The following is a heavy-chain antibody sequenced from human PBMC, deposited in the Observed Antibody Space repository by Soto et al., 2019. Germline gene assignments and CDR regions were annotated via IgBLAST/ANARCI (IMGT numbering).Heavy chain of an antibody. J-gene: IGHJ3*02. V-gene: IGHV4-59*08. D-gene: IGHD6-13*01. CDR1: GGSISSYY. CDR3: ARRYSSAFDI. Sequence: SETLSLTCTVSGGSISSYYWSWIRQPPGKGLEWIGYIYYSGSTNYNPSLKSRVTISVDASKNQFSLKLSSVTAADTAVYYCARRYSSAFDIWGQGTMVTVSS. CDR2: IYYSGST.